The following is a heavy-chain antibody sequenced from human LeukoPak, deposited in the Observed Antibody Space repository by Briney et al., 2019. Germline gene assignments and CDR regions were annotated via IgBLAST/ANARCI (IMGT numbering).Heavy chain of an antibody. D-gene: IGHD1-1*01. J-gene: IGHJ5*02. CDR2: IYPGDSDA. Sequence: GESLKISCTGSGYNFTNYWIAWVRQMPGKGLEWMGIIYPGDSDARYSPSFQGQVTISADKSISTAYLQWSSLKASDSAMYYCARVGGWNDAGSWFDPWGQGTLVTVSS. CDR1: GYNFTNYW. V-gene: IGHV5-51*01. CDR3: ARVGGWNDAGSWFDP.